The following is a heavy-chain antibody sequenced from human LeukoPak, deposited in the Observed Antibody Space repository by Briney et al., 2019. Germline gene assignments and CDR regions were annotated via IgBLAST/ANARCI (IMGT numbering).Heavy chain of an antibody. CDR2: ISAYNGNT. CDR1: GYTFTSYA. CDR3: ARRSGEQRGAFDI. J-gene: IGHJ3*02. V-gene: IGHV1-18*01. Sequence: ASVKVSCKASGYTFTSYAMHWVRQAPGQRLEWMGWISAYNGNTNYAQKLQGRVTMTTDTSTSTAYMELRSLRSDDTAVYYCARRSGEQRGAFDIWGQGTMVTVSS. D-gene: IGHD3-16*01.